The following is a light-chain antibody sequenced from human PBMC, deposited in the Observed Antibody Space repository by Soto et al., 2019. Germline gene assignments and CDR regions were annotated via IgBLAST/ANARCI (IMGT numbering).Light chain of an antibody. V-gene: IGKV1-39*01. CDR1: QNIINY. CDR3: QQSFSTPFT. J-gene: IGKJ3*01. Sequence: IQMTQSPSSLPASVGDRVTITCRAGQNIINYLNWYQQKPGKAPKLLIYAASSLQSGVPSRFSGSGSGADFTLTIRSLQPEDFVLYYCQQSFSTPFTFAPGTKVDIK. CDR2: AAS.